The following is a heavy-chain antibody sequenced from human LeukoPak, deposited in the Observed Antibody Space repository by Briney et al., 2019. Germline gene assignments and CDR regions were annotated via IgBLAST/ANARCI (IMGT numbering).Heavy chain of an antibody. CDR1: GGSISSSSYY. Sequence: SETLSLTCTVSGGSISSSSYYWGWIRQPPGKGLEWIGYIYYSGSTNYNPSLKSRVTISVDTSKNQFSLKLSSVTAADTAVYYCATYYDILSGYTFDYWGQGTLVAVSS. V-gene: IGHV4-61*05. CDR2: IYYSGST. CDR3: ATYYDILSGYTFDY. D-gene: IGHD3-9*01. J-gene: IGHJ4*02.